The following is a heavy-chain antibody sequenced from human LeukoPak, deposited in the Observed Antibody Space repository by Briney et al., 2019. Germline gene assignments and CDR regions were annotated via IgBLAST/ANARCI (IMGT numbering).Heavy chain of an antibody. J-gene: IGHJ4*02. CDR1: GFTFSSYS. CDR2: INQDGSEK. V-gene: IGHV3-7*01. D-gene: IGHD3-10*01. Sequence: GGSLRLSCAASGFTFSSYSMNWVRQAPGKGLEWVANINQDGSEKHYVDSVKGRFTISRDNAKNSLYLQMNSLRPEDTAVYYCAREMDGSSDYWGPGTLVTVSS. CDR3: AREMDGSSDY.